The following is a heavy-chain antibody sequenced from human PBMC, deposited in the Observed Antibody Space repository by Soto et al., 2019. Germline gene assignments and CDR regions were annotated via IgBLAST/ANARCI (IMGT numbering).Heavy chain of an antibody. Sequence: EVQLMESGGGLVQPGGSLRVSCAASGFAFSAYWMPWVRQAPGKGLEWVANIKKDGREKYYGDSVRGRFSVFRDNAQNDVFLQMTSLTGEYTAVYYCARGRYNSVDYPKFFDYWGQGTLVTVSS. D-gene: IGHD3-16*02. CDR2: IKKDGREK. V-gene: IGHV3-7*01. CDR3: ARGRYNSVDYPKFFDY. J-gene: IGHJ4*02. CDR1: GFAFSAYW.